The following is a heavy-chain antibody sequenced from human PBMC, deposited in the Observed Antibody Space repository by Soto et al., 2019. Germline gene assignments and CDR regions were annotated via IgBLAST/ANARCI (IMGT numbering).Heavy chain of an antibody. CDR1: GFTVSSNY. CDR2: IYSGGST. Sequence: EVQLVESGGGLIQPGGSLRLSCAASGFTVSSNYMSWVRQAPGKGLEWVSVIYSGGSTYYADSVKGRFTISRDNSKKQLYLQMICVRAEDTAVYYCASGPMAGNWFDLWGQGTLVPVSS. D-gene: IGHD3-10*01. CDR3: ASGPMAGNWFDL. J-gene: IGHJ5*02. V-gene: IGHV3-53*01.